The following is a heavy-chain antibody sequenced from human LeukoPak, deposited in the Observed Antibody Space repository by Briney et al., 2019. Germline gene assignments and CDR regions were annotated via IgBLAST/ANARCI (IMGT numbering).Heavy chain of an antibody. J-gene: IGHJ3*02. CDR3: ARIGGYSGYEGSFDI. Sequence: GGSLRLSCAASGFTFSSYSMNWVRQAPGKGLEWVSSVSSSSSYIYYADSVKGRFTISRDNAKNSLYLQMNSLRAEDTAVYYCARIGGYSGYEGSFDIWGQGTMVTVSS. CDR2: VSSSSSYI. V-gene: IGHV3-21*01. D-gene: IGHD5-12*01. CDR1: GFTFSSYS.